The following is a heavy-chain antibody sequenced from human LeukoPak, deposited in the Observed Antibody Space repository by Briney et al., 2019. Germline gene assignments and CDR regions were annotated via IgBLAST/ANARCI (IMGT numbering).Heavy chain of an antibody. J-gene: IGHJ3*02. CDR2: INPNSGGT. Sequence: HRASVKVSCKASGYTFTGYYMHWVRQAPGQGLEWMGWINPNSGGTNYAQKFQGRVTMTRDTSISTAYMELSRLRSDDTAVYYCARSRDGYRNDDAFDIWGQGTMVTVSS. V-gene: IGHV1-2*02. D-gene: IGHD5-24*01. CDR1: GYTFTGYY. CDR3: ARSRDGYRNDDAFDI.